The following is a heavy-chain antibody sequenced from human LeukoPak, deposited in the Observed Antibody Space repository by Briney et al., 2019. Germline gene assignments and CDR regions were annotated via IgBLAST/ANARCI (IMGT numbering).Heavy chain of an antibody. CDR3: ARVEGKVDFWGVYRGKNWFDP. CDR1: GGSFSGYY. D-gene: IGHD3-3*01. CDR2: INHSGST. J-gene: IGHJ5*02. V-gene: IGHV4-34*01. Sequence: PSETLSLTCAVYGGSFSGYYWSWIRQPPGKGLEWIGEINHSGSTNYNPSLKSRVTISVDTSKNQFSLKLSSVTAADTAVYYCARVEGKVDFWGVYRGKNWFDPWGQGTLVTVSS.